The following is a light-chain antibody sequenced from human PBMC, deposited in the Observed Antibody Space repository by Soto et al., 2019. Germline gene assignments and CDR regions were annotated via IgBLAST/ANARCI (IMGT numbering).Light chain of an antibody. V-gene: IGKV3-15*01. CDR3: QQYNKWPPWT. CDR2: AAS. CDR1: QSVSSRY. J-gene: IGKJ1*01. Sequence: EIVLTQSPGTLSLSPGDTATLSFMASQSVSSRYLGWYQQKPGLAPRLLISAASTRATGVPARFSGNGSETEFTLTIDSLQSEDYALYYCQQYNKWPPWTFGQGTKVDIK.